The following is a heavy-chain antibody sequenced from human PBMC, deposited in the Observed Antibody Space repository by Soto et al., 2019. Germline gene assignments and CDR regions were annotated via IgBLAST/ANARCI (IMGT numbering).Heavy chain of an antibody. V-gene: IGHV1-18*01. CDR3: ARVGYCISTSCNHYYYYGMDV. CDR1: GYTFTSYG. CDR2: ISAYNGNT. Sequence: ASVKVSCKASGYTFTSYGISWVRQAHGQGLEWMGWISAYNGNTNYAQKLQGRVTMTTDTSTSTAYMELRSLRSDDTAVYYCARVGYCISTSCNHYYYYGMDVWGQGTTVTVSS. J-gene: IGHJ6*02. D-gene: IGHD2-2*01.